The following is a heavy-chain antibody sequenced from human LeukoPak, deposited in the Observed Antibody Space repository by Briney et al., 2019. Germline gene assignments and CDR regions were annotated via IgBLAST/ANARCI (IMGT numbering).Heavy chain of an antibody. J-gene: IGHJ4*02. D-gene: IGHD2-21*02. V-gene: IGHV4-4*02. Sequence: SETLSLTCAVSGGSASEPLWWWWIRQPPGEGLEWIGEIGHTGGTRYNPSLQSRVTISVDVSKNQASLRLSSVTAADTATYCTTAVGFHSDYWAQGTLVTVSS. CDR3: TAVGFHSDY. CDR1: GGSASEPL. CDR2: IGHTGGT.